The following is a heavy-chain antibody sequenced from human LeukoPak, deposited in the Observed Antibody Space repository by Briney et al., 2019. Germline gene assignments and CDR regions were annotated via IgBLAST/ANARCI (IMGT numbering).Heavy chain of an antibody. CDR3: AREGSYSSSWYDY. CDR2: ISSSSSYI. J-gene: IGHJ4*02. Sequence: PGRSLRLSCADSGFTFRDFPIHWVRQAPGKGLEWVSSISSSSSYIYYADSVKGRFTISRDNAKNSLYLQMNSLRAEDTAVHYCAREGSYSSSWYDYWGQGTLVTISS. D-gene: IGHD6-13*01. V-gene: IGHV3-21*01. CDR1: GFTFRDFP.